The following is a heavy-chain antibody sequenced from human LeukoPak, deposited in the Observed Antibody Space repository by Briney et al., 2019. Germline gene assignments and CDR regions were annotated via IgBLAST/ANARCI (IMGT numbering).Heavy chain of an antibody. CDR2: NYHSGST. CDR3: ARVGATKYSAMMHY. J-gene: IGHJ4*02. V-gene: IGHV4-38-2*02. D-gene: IGHD5-12*01. Sequence: PSETLSLTCTVSGYSISSGYYWGWIRQPPGKGLEWIGSNYHSGSTYYNPSLKSRVTISVDTSKNQFSLKLSSVTAADTAVYYCARVGATKYSAMMHYWGQGTLVTVSS. CDR1: GYSISSGYY.